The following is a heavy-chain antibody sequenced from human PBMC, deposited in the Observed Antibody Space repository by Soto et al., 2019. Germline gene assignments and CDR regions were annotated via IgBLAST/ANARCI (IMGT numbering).Heavy chain of an antibody. CDR2: INPDGSRT. D-gene: IGHD3-10*01. Sequence: EVQLVESGGGLVQPGGSLRLSCAASGFTFTNYWMHWVRQAPGKGLMWVSRINPDGSRTTYADAVKGRFAIFRDNAKNTLYLQMTSLRAEDTAVYYCARVRSGSYDWFDPWGQGTLVTVSS. V-gene: IGHV3-74*01. J-gene: IGHJ5*02. CDR1: GFTFTNYW. CDR3: ARVRSGSYDWFDP.